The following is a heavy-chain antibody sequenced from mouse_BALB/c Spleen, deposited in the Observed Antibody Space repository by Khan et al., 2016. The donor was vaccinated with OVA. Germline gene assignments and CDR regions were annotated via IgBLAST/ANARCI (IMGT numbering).Heavy chain of an antibody. D-gene: IGHD1-2*01. J-gene: IGHJ2*01. V-gene: IGHV1-84*02. CDR2: IYPGTGDT. Sequence: QVQLQQSGPELVKPGASVKISCKASGYTFTDYYINWVKQKPEQGLEWIGWIYPGTGDTQYNEKFKGKATLTVDTSSRTVYMQVSSLTSEDTAVYFCSRDVATEYFNFWGQGTTLTVSS. CDR3: SRDVATEYFNF. CDR1: GYTFTDYY.